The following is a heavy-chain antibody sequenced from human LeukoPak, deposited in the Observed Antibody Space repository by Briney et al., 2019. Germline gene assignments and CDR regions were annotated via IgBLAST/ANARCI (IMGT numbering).Heavy chain of an antibody. CDR1: GFTFSYYY. CDR2: ISGSGSTI. D-gene: IGHD3-9*01. J-gene: IGHJ4*02. CDR3: AKGHYDNYE. V-gene: IGHV3-11*04. Sequence: GGSLRLSCAASGFTFSYYYMSWIRQAPGKGLEWVSYISGSGSTIYHSDSVKGRFTISRDNAKNSLYLQMNSLRAEDTAVYYCAKGHYDNYEWGRGTLVTVSS.